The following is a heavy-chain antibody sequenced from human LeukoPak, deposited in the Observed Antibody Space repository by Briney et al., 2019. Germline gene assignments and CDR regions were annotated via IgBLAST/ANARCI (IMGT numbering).Heavy chain of an antibody. J-gene: IGHJ2*01. V-gene: IGHV4-39*07. CDR2: QHFSGNT. CDR1: GGSIRGSNYY. Sequence: SETLSLTCTVSGGSIRGSNYYWGWIRQTPGKGLEWIGSQHFSGNTYSSPSLKSRITISIDTSKSQVSLRLRSVTAADTGLYYCAREGGDSSATFDLWGRGTLVTVSS. CDR3: AREGGDSSATFDL. D-gene: IGHD6-19*01.